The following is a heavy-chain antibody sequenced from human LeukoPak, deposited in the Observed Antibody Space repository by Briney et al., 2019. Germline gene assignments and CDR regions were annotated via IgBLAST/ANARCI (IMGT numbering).Heavy chain of an antibody. V-gene: IGHV3-11*04. CDR1: GFTFSDYY. Sequence: GGSLRLSCAASGFTFSDYYMSWIRQAPGKGLEWVSYISSSGSTIYYADSVKGRFTISRDNAKNSLYLQMNSLRAEDTAVYYCARDSCSSTSCHFDYWGQGTLVTVSS. CDR2: ISSSGSTI. CDR3: ARDSCSSTSCHFDY. J-gene: IGHJ4*02. D-gene: IGHD2-2*01.